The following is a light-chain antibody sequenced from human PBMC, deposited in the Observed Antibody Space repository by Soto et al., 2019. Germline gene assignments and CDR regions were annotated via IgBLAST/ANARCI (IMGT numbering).Light chain of an antibody. CDR3: HQFASSPQT. CDR1: QSVSSF. CDR2: GVS. V-gene: IGKV3-20*01. Sequence: EVVLTQCPGTLTFSPGERATLSCRASQSVSSFLAWYQQTPGQAPRLLIYGVSSRATGIPDRFSGSGSGTDFTLTVSSLEPEDFAVYYCHQFASSPQTFGQGTKVDIK. J-gene: IGKJ1*01.